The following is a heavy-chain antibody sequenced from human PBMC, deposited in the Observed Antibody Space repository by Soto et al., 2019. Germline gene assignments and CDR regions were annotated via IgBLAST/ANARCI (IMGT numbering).Heavy chain of an antibody. J-gene: IGHJ4*02. CDR2: IWYDGSNK. CDR3: ARGIDFWSGYYTAPIDY. V-gene: IGHV3-33*01. Sequence: GGSLRLSCAASGFTFSSYGMHWVRQAPGKGLEWVAVIWYDGSNKYYADSVKGRFTISRDNSKNTLYLQMNSLRAEDTAVYYCARGIDFWSGYYTAPIDYWGQGTLVTVSS. CDR1: GFTFSSYG. D-gene: IGHD3-3*01.